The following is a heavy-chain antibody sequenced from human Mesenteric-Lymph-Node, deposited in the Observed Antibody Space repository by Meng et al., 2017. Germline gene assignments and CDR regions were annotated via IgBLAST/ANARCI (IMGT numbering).Heavy chain of an antibody. J-gene: IGHJ4*02. D-gene: IGHD6-6*01. CDR2: IYSGGST. Sequence: GESLKISCAASGFTVSSNYMSWVRQAPGKGLEWVSVIYSGGSTYYADSVKGRFTISRDNSKNTLYLQMNSLRAEDTAIYYCAREYSSSSGRMFDYWGQGTLVTVPQ. CDR1: GFTVSSNY. V-gene: IGHV3-66*01. CDR3: AREYSSSSGRMFDY.